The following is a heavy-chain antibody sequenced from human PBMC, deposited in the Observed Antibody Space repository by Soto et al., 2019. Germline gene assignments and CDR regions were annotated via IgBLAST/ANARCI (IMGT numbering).Heavy chain of an antibody. CDR1: GGTFSSYA. CDR3: ARAGCSSTSCYPYGMDV. J-gene: IGHJ6*02. CDR2: IIPIFGTA. V-gene: IGHV1-69*13. D-gene: IGHD2-2*01. Sequence: SVKVSCKASGGTFSSYAISWVRQAPGQGLGWMGGIIPIFGTANYAQKFQGRVTITADESTSTAYMELSSLRSEDTAVYYCARAGCSSTSCYPYGMDVWGQGTTVTVSS.